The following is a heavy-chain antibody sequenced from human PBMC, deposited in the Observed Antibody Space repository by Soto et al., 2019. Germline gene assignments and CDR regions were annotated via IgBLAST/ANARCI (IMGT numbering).Heavy chain of an antibody. CDR3: ARDREYYYDSSGNYYYHYGMDV. D-gene: IGHD3-22*01. CDR1: GYTFTNYG. CDR2: ISGYNGNT. Sequence: QVQLVEPGAEVKKPGASVKVSCKASGYTFTNYGISWVRQAPGQGLQWMGWISGYNGNTQYAQKFQGRVTMTTDTPTNTAYMDLRSLRSDDTAVYYCARDREYYYDSSGNYYYHYGMDVWGQGTTVTVS. J-gene: IGHJ6*02. V-gene: IGHV1-18*04.